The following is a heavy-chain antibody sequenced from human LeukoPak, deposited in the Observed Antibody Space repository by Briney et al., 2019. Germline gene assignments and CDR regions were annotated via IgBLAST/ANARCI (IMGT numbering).Heavy chain of an antibody. J-gene: IGHJ6*03. CDR3: ARGRYNWNYGRQGKYYYYMDV. Sequence: SETLSLTCAVYGGSFSGYYWSWIRQPPGKGLEWIGEINHSGSTNYNPSLKSRVTISVDTSKNQFSLKLSSVTAGDTAVYYCARGRYNWNYGRQGKYYYYMDVWGKGTTVTVSS. D-gene: IGHD1-7*01. V-gene: IGHV4-34*01. CDR1: GGSFSGYY. CDR2: INHSGST.